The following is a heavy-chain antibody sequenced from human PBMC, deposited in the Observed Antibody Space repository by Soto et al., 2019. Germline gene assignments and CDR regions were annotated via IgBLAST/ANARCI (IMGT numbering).Heavy chain of an antibody. J-gene: IGHJ5*02. D-gene: IGHD6-13*01. Sequence: QVQLVESGGGVVQPGRSLRLSCAASGFTFSSYAMHWVRQAPGKGLEWVAVISYDGSNKYYADSVKGRFTISRDNSKNALYLQMNSLRAEDTAVYYCAREAAGSSRWYRGESGFDPWGQGTLVTVSS. V-gene: IGHV3-30-3*01. CDR1: GFTFSSYA. CDR2: ISYDGSNK. CDR3: AREAAGSSRWYRGESGFDP.